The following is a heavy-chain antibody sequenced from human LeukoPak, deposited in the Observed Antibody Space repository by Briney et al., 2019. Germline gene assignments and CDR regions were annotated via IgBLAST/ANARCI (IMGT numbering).Heavy chain of an antibody. CDR1: GGSFDSKY. V-gene: IGHV4-4*09. Sequence: SETLSLTCSVSGGSFDSKYWSWIRQPPGKGLEWIGYIYTSGSTNFNPSLRSRVAMSIDTSKNQFSLKVYSVTAADTAVYYCANYIRTVHYSTDVWGKGTTVIVSS. D-gene: IGHD4-11*01. CDR3: ANYIRTVHYSTDV. CDR2: IYTSGST. J-gene: IGHJ6*04.